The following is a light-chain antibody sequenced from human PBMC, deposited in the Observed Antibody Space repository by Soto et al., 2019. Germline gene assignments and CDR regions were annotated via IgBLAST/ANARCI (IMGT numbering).Light chain of an antibody. V-gene: IGLV1-47*02. CDR2: GDS. CDR3: AAWDDSLSGVV. Sequence: QSVLTQPPSASGTPGQRVNLSCSGSSSNIGFNAVNWYQQLPGTAPKLVMHGDSQRPSGVPDRFSGSKSGTSASLAISGLRTEDEAQYYCAAWDDSLSGVVFGGGTKLTVL. CDR1: SSNIGFNA. J-gene: IGLJ3*02.